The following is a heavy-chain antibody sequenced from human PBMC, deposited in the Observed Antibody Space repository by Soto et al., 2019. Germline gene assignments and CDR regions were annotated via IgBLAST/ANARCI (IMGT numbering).Heavy chain of an antibody. CDR3: ARGPHYYDSSGYYADYYYYGMDV. D-gene: IGHD3-22*01. Sequence: PGGSLRLSCAVSGFTFRSSPMSWVRRAPGKGLEWVSGINGGDDSKHYAESVRGRFTISRDNAKNSLYLQMNSLRAEDTAVYYCARGPHYYDSSGYYADYYYYGMDVWGQGTSVPVSS. V-gene: IGHV3-23*01. CDR1: GFTFRSSP. J-gene: IGHJ6*02. CDR2: INGGDDSK.